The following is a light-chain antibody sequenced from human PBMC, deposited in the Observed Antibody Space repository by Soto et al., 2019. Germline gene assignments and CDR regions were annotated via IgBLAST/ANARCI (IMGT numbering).Light chain of an antibody. V-gene: IGLV1-40*01. CDR2: GNS. Sequence: QSVLTQPPSVSGAPGQRVTISCTGSSSNIGAGYGVHWYQQLPGTAPKLFIDGNSNRPSGVPDRFSGSKSGTSASLAITGLQAEDEADYYCSSFAGSNTIFGGGTKVTVL. CDR3: SSFAGSNTI. CDR1: SSNIGAGYG. J-gene: IGLJ2*01.